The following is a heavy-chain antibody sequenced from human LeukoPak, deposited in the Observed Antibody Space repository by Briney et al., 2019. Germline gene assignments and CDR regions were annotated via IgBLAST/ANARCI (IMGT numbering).Heavy chain of an antibody. Sequence: GGSLRLSCTASGITFGDYAMSWFRQAPGKGLEWVGFIRSKAYGGTTEYAASVKGRFTISRDDSKSIAYLQMNSLKTEDTAVYYCTREGSLVREFDYWGQGTLVTVSS. V-gene: IGHV3-49*03. J-gene: IGHJ4*02. CDR1: GITFGDYA. CDR2: IRSKAYGGTT. CDR3: TREGSLVREFDY. D-gene: IGHD2-8*02.